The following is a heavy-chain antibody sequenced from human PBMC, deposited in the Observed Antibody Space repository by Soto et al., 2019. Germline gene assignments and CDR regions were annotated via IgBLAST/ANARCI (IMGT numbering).Heavy chain of an antibody. Sequence: EVQLVESGGGLVQPGGSLRLSCAASGFTFSSYWMSWVRQAPGKGLEWVANIKQDGSENYYVDSVKGRFTISRDNAKNSLYLQMNSLGAEDTAVYYCARDFRYCSGGSCSEDAFDIWGQGTMVTVSS. D-gene: IGHD2-15*01. CDR2: IKQDGSEN. J-gene: IGHJ3*02. V-gene: IGHV3-7*01. CDR3: ARDFRYCSGGSCSEDAFDI. CDR1: GFTFSSYW.